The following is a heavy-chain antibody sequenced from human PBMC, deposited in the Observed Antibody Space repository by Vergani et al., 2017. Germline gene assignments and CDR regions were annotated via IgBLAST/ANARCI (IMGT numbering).Heavy chain of an antibody. V-gene: IGHV4-38-2*01. CDR1: GYSVGSGNI. J-gene: IGHJ4*02. CDR2: VHRNGNT. CDR3: ARQNPYGSAHVDF. D-gene: IGHD3-10*01. Sequence: QVDLQESGPGLVKSSETLSLNCAFSGYSVGSGNIWGWSRQPPGRGLEWFGCVHRNGNTYYTSSLRSRATISRDTSNNQFSLRLTSVTDADTAIYHCARQNPYGSAHVDFWGRGVLVTVSA.